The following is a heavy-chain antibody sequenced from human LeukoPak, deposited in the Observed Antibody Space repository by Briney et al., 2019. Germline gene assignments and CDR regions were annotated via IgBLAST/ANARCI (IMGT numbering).Heavy chain of an antibody. V-gene: IGHV3-21*01. Sequence: GGSMRLSCAASRFTFSSYSMNWVRQAPGKGLEWVSSISSSSSYIYYADSVKGRFTISRDNAKNSLYLQMNSLRAEDTAVYYCASLGFLEWLLDYYYYMDVWGKGTTVTVSS. CDR2: ISSSSSYI. CDR3: ASLGFLEWLLDYYYYMDV. J-gene: IGHJ6*03. CDR1: RFTFSSYS. D-gene: IGHD3-3*01.